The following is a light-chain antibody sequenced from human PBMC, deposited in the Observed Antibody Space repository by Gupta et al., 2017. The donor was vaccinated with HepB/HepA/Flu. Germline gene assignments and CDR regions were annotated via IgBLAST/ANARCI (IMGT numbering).Light chain of an antibody. CDR3: CSYAGSSTYV. CDR1: RSDVGGYNL. J-gene: IGLJ1*01. V-gene: IGLV2-23*02. Sequence: QSALTQPASVSGSPGQSITISCTGTRSDVGGYNLVSWYQQHPGKAPKLRIYEVSKGPSGVSDRFSGSKSGNTAALTISGRQAEDEADYYCCSYAGSSTYVFGTGTKVTVL. CDR2: EVS.